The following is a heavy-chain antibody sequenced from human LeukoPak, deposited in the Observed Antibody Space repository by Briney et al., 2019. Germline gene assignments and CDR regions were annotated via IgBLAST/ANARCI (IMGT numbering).Heavy chain of an antibody. CDR1: GGSISSSY. CDR2: IYYSGST. Sequence: SETLSLACTVSGGSISSSYWAWTRQPPGKGLEWIGYIYYSGSTNYNPSLKSRLTISVDTSKNQFSLKLSSVTAADTAVYFCARWAYDSRGYWFFDYWGQGTLVTVSS. D-gene: IGHD3-22*01. V-gene: IGHV4-59*01. CDR3: ARWAYDSRGYWFFDY. J-gene: IGHJ4*02.